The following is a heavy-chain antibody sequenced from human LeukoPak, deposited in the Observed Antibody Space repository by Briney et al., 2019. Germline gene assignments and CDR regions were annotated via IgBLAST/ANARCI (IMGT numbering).Heavy chain of an antibody. V-gene: IGHV3-21*01. CDR3: AKDIYGGNWPNDY. Sequence: GGSLRLSCAASGFTFSSYGMSWVRQAPGKGLEWVSSISSSSYYIYYADSVKGRFTISRDNAKSSLYLQMNSLRAEDTAVYYCAKDIYGGNWPNDYWGQGTLVTVSS. D-gene: IGHD4-23*01. CDR1: GFTFSSYG. J-gene: IGHJ4*02. CDR2: ISSSSYYI.